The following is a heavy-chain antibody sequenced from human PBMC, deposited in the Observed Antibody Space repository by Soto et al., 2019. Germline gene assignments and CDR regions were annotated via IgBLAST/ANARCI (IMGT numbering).Heavy chain of an antibody. CDR2: IYPGDSDT. D-gene: IGHD4-4*01. CDR1: GYSFTSYW. Sequence: PGESLKISCKGSGYSFTSYWIGWVRQMPGKGLEWMGIIYPGDSDTRYSPSFQGQVTISADKSISTAYLQWSSLKASDTAMYYCARRNDYCNYEHEDCKYKRAVGGKGTTVPVSA. CDR3: ARRNDYCNYEHEDCKYKRAV. J-gene: IGHJ6*04. V-gene: IGHV5-51*01.